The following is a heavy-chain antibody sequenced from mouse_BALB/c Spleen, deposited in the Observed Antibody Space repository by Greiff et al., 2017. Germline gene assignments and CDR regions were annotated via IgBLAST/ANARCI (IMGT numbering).Heavy chain of an antibody. Sequence: VQLQQSGAELVRPGTSVKISCKASGYTFTNYWLGWVKQRPGHGLEWIGDIYPGGGYTNYNEKFKGKATLTADTSSSTAYMQLSSLTSEDSAVYFCARSGGDSSWFAYWGQGTLVTVSA. CDR2: IYPGGGYT. D-gene: IGHD2-13*01. CDR1: GYTFTNYW. J-gene: IGHJ3*01. CDR3: ARSGGDSSWFAY. V-gene: IGHV1-63*02.